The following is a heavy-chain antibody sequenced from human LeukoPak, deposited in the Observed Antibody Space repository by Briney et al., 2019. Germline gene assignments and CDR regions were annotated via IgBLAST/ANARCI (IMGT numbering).Heavy chain of an antibody. Sequence: GGSLRLSCAACGFTFSSYGMHWVRQAPGEGLKWVAVISYDGSNKYYADSVKGRFTISRDNSKNTLYLQMNGLRAEDTAVYYCARDYCGGDCYPTTWGQGTLVTVSS. CDR3: ARDYCGGDCYPTT. V-gene: IGHV3-33*05. J-gene: IGHJ5*02. CDR2: ISYDGSNK. CDR1: GFTFSSYG. D-gene: IGHD2-21*02.